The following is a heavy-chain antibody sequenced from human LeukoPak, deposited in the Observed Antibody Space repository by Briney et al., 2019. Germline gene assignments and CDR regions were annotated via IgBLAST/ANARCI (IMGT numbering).Heavy chain of an antibody. D-gene: IGHD3-22*01. V-gene: IGHV4-59*01. CDR1: GGSISSYY. CDR2: ISDTGTT. CDR3: ATGYYEPFEK. J-gene: IGHJ4*02. Sequence: PSETLSLTCTVSGGSISSYYWNWIRQPPGKGPEWIGCISDTGTTKYNPAFKSRVTISVDTSKNQFSLKLTSVTAADTAVYFCATGYYEPFEKWVQGTLVSVSS.